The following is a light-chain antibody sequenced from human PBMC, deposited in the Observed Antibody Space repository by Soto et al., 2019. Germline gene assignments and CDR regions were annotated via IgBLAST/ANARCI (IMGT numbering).Light chain of an antibody. V-gene: IGKV1-6*01. CDR2: EAS. CDR1: QGIRND. J-gene: IGKJ1*01. CDR3: LQDFKYPRT. Sequence: AILMTQSPSSFSASVGDRVTITCRASQGIRNDLAWYQQKPGKAPKLLIYEASTLQSGVPSRFSGSYSGTDFTLTIGSLQPEDFATYYCLQDFKYPRTFGQGTKVDI.